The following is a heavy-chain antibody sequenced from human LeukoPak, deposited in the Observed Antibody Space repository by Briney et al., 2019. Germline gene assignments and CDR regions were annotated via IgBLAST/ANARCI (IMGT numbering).Heavy chain of an antibody. V-gene: IGHV1-69*05. D-gene: IGHD2-15*01. CDR3: ASPSSLMGYCSGGSCFDFDY. Sequence: ASVTVSFKASGGTFSSYAISWVRQAPGQGLEWMGGIIPIFGTANYAQKFQGRVTITTDESTSTAYMELSSLRFEDAAVYYCASPSSLMGYCSGGSCFDFDYWGQGTLVTVSS. J-gene: IGHJ4*02. CDR1: GGTFSSYA. CDR2: IIPIFGTA.